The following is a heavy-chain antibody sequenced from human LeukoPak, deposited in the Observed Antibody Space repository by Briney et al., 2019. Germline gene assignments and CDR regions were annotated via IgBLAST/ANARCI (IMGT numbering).Heavy chain of an antibody. CDR3: ASSLGFGELLFEYY. Sequence: GGSLRLSCAASGFTFSSYSMNWVRQAPGKGLEWVSSISSSSSYIYYADSVKGRFTISRDNAKNSLYLQMNSLRAEDTAVYYCASSLGFGELLFEYYWGQGTLVTVSS. CDR1: GFTFSSYS. D-gene: IGHD3-10*01. CDR2: ISSSSSYI. J-gene: IGHJ4*02. V-gene: IGHV3-21*01.